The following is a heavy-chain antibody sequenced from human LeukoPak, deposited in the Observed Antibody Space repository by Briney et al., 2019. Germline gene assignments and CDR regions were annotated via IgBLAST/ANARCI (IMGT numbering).Heavy chain of an antibody. J-gene: IGHJ5*02. CDR1: GYIFSSYG. V-gene: IGHV7-4-1*02. D-gene: IGHD3-22*01. CDR3: ARDGPYYYDSTEGDWFDP. CDR2: INTNTGNP. Sequence: ASVKVSCKASGYIFSSYGLSWVRQAPGQGLEWMGWINTNTGNPTYAQGFTGRFVFSLDTSVSTAYLQISSLKAEDTAVYYCARDGPYYYDSTEGDWFDPWGQGTLVTVSS.